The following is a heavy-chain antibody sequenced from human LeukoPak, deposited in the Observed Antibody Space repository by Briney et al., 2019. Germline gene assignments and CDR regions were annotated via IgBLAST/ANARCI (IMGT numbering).Heavy chain of an antibody. CDR2: IYHRGST. CDR3: AGWVGELLPLFAY. CDR1: GYSINSAYY. D-gene: IGHD3-10*01. J-gene: IGHJ4*02. V-gene: IGHV4-38-2*01. Sequence: SETLSLTCAVSGYSINSAYYWGWIRQPPGKGLEWIGSIYHRGSTYYNSSLKSRLTISVDTSKNQFSLKLRSVTAADTAVYYCAGWVGELLPLFAYWGQGILVTVSS.